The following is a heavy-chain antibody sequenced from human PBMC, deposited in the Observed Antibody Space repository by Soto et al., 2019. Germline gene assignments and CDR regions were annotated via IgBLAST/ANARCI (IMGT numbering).Heavy chain of an antibody. D-gene: IGHD6-19*01. J-gene: IGHJ4*02. CDR3: PRDRTAVAGTPYYFDY. Sequence: PGASLRLSCAASGFTFSSYGMPWVRQPPGKGLEWVAVIWYDGHNKSYAASVKGRFTISRDNSKKTLYLQMNSLRAEDTAVYYCPRDRTAVAGTPYYFDYWGQGTLVTVSS. CDR2: IWYDGHNK. CDR1: GFTFSSYG. V-gene: IGHV3-33*01.